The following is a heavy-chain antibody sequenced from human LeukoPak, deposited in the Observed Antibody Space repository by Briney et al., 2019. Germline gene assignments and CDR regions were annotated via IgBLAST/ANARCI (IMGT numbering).Heavy chain of an antibody. J-gene: IGHJ5*02. CDR2: INPNSGGT. CDR1: GYTFTGYY. CDR3: ARAKPPPSSSSSFDWFDP. D-gene: IGHD6-13*01. Sequence: GASVKVSCKASGYTFTGYYMHWVRQAPGQGLEWMGWINPNSGGTNYAQKFQGRVTMTRDTSISTAYMELSRLRSDDTAVYYCARAKPPPSSSSSFDWFDPWGQGTLVTVSS. V-gene: IGHV1-2*02.